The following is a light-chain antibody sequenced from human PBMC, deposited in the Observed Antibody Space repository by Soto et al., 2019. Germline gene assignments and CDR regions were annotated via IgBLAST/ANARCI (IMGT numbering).Light chain of an antibody. CDR2: YDS. Sequence: SYELTRPPSVSVAPGKTARITCGGNNTGSKSVHWYQQKPGQAPVLVIYYDSDRPSGIPERFSGSNSGNTATLTISRVEAGDEADYYCQVWDSGSDHPYVFGTGTKVTVL. V-gene: IGLV3-21*04. CDR1: NTGSKS. J-gene: IGLJ1*01. CDR3: QVWDSGSDHPYV.